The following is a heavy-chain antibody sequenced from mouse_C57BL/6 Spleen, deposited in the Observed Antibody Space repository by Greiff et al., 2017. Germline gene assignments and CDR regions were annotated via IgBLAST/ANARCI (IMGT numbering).Heavy chain of an antibody. CDR1: GYAFSSYW. J-gene: IGHJ3*01. D-gene: IGHD2-5*01. Sequence: QVQLKESGAELVKPGASVKISCKASGYAFSSYWMNWVKQRPGKGLEWIGQIYPGDGDTNYNGKFKGKATLTADKSSSTAYMQLSSLTSEDSAVYFCAREGIYSNYGAYWGQGTLVTVSA. CDR3: AREGIYSNYGAY. V-gene: IGHV1-80*01. CDR2: IYPGDGDT.